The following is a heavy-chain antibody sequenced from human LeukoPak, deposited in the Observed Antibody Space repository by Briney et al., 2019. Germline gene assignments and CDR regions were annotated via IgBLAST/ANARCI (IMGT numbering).Heavy chain of an antibody. D-gene: IGHD3/OR15-3a*01. CDR1: GFTFSSYA. CDR2: ISSDGNKE. CDR3: ARDQHDFWAGYYSNFDY. J-gene: IGHJ4*02. Sequence: GRSLRLFCAGSGFTFSSYAMHWVRQAPGKGLEWVVVISSDGNKEYYADSVKGRFTISRDNSKNTVYLQMNSLRTEDTAVYYCARDQHDFWAGYYSNFDYWGQGTLVTVSS. V-gene: IGHV3-30*04.